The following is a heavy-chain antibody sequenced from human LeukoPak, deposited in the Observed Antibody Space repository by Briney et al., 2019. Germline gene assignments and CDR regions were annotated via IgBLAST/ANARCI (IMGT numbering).Heavy chain of an antibody. CDR1: GFTFSSYA. D-gene: IGHD4-23*01. J-gene: IGHJ6*02. CDR2: ISYDGSNK. V-gene: IGHV3-30-3*01. Sequence: PGRSLRLSCAASGFTFSSYAMHWVRQAPGKGLGWVAVISYDGSNKYYADSVKGRFTISRDNSKNTLYLQMNSLRAEDTAVYYCARLREVTPVDYYYYGMDVWGQGATVTVSS. CDR3: ARLREVTPVDYYYYGMDV.